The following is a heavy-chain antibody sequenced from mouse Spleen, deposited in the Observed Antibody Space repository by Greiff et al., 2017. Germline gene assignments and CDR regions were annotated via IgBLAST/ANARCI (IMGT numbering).Heavy chain of an antibody. CDR3: TREVYYGNLYYFDY. D-gene: IGHD2-1*01. CDR2: IDPETGGT. J-gene: IGHJ2*01. CDR1: GYTFTDYE. Sequence: VQLQQSGAELVRPGASVTLSCKASGYTFTDYEMHWVKQTPVHGLEWIGAIDPETGGTAYNQKFKGKAILTADKSSSTAYMELRSLTSEDSAVYYCTREVYYGNLYYFDYWGQGTTLTVSS. V-gene: IGHV1-15*01.